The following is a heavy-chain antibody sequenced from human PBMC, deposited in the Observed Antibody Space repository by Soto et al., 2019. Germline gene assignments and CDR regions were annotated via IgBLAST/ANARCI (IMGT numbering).Heavy chain of an antibody. CDR3: ARVGQQLVPRQRRNAFDI. D-gene: IGHD6-13*01. CDR1: GGSISSYY. J-gene: IGHJ3*02. CDR2: IYYSGST. Sequence: SETLSLTCTVSGGSISSYYWSWIRQPPGKGLEWIGYIYYSGSTNYNPSLKSRVTISVDTSKNQFSLKLSSVTAADTAVYYCARVGQQLVPRQRRNAFDIWGQGTMVTVSS. V-gene: IGHV4-59*01.